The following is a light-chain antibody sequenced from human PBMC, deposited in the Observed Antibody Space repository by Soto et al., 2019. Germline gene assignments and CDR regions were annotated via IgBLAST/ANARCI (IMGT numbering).Light chain of an antibody. CDR1: QSISSY. V-gene: IGKV1-39*01. CDR2: AAS. Sequence: IQMTQSPSSLSASVGDRVTITCRASQSISSYLNWYQQKPGKAPMLLIYAASSLQSGVPSRFSGSGSGTDFTLTISSLQPEDFATYYCQQSYSTPPWTFGQGTKVEIK. CDR3: QQSYSTPPWT. J-gene: IGKJ1*01.